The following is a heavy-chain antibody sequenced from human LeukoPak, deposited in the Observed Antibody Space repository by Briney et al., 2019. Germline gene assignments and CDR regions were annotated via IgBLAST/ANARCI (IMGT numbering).Heavy chain of an antibody. CDR1: GYTFTSYG. CDR3: ARMIGIAAAGTLGWFDP. CDR2: ISAYNGNT. D-gene: IGHD6-13*01. Sequence: ASVKVSCKASGYTFTSYGISWVRQAPGQGLEWMGWISAYNGNTNYAQKLQGRVTMTTDTSTSTAYMELRSLRSDDTAVYYCARMIGIAAAGTLGWFDPWGQGTLVTVSS. J-gene: IGHJ5*02. V-gene: IGHV1-18*01.